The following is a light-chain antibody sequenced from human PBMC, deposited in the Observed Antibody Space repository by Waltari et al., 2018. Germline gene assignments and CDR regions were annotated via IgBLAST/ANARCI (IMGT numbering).Light chain of an antibody. J-gene: IGKJ2*01. CDR1: QSISTW. V-gene: IGKV1-5*03. CDR3: QQYNTYLYT. CDR2: KAS. Sequence: DIQMTQSPSPLSASVGDRVTITCRASQSISTWLAWYQQKPGKAPKLLIYKASNLKSGVPSRFSGSGSGTEFTLTISSLQPDDFATYYCQQYNTYLYTFGQGTKLEIK.